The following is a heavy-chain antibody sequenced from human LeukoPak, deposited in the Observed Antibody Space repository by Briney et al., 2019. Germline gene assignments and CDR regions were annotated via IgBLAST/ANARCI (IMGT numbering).Heavy chain of an antibody. D-gene: IGHD6-19*01. V-gene: IGHV3-15*01. CDR1: GFIFSTYA. CDR2: IKSKTDGGTI. Sequence: GGSLRLSCAASGFIFSTYAMSWVRQAPGKGLEWVGRIKSKTDGGTIDYAAPVKGRFTISRDDSKNTLYLQMNSLKTEDTAVYYCTTLEQWPAHYWGQGTLVTVSS. J-gene: IGHJ4*02. CDR3: TTLEQWPAHY.